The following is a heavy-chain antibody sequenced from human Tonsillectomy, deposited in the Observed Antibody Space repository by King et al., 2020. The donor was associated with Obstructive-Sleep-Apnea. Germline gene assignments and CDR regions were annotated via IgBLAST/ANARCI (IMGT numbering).Heavy chain of an antibody. V-gene: IGHV4-38-2*01. CDR2: IYHSGST. CDR1: GYSISSGYY. D-gene: IGHD3-22*01. J-gene: IGHJ4*02. Sequence: LQESGPGLVKPSETLSLTCPVSGYSISSGYYWGWIRPPPGKGLEWIGSIYHSGSTYYNPSLKSRVTISVDTSKNQFSLKLSSVTAADTAVYYCARIDYDSTAYFDYWGQGTLVTVSS. CDR3: ARIDYDSTAYFDY.